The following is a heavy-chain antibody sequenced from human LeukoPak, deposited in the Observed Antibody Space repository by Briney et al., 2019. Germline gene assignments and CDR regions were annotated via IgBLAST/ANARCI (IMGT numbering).Heavy chain of an antibody. Sequence: GGSLRLSCTTSGFTFSVYAMSWVRQAPGKGLEWVAVISYDGSNKYYADSVKGRFTISRDNSKNTLYLQMNSLRAEDTAVYYCAKDRGGIKDYWGQGTLVTVSS. V-gene: IGHV3-30*18. CDR2: ISYDGSNK. J-gene: IGHJ4*02. D-gene: IGHD3-16*01. CDR3: AKDRGGIKDY. CDR1: GFTFSVYA.